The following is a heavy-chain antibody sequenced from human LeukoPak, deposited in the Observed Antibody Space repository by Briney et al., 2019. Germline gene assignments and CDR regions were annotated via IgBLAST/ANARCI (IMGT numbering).Heavy chain of an antibody. J-gene: IGHJ5*02. D-gene: IGHD3-3*01. CDR2: INHSGST. CDR1: GGSFSGYY. V-gene: IGHV4-34*01. Sequence: SETLSLTCAVYGGSFSGYYWSWIRQPPGKGPEWIGEINHSGSTNYNPSLKSRVTISVDTSKNQFSLKLSSVTAADTAVYYCARGYYDFWSGHPYNWFDPWGQGTLVTVSS. CDR3: ARGYYDFWSGHPYNWFDP.